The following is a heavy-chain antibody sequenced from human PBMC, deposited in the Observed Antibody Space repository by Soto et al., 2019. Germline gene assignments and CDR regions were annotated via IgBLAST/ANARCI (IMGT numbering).Heavy chain of an antibody. CDR2: MNPNSGNT. CDR1: GYTFTSYD. D-gene: IGHD3-10*01. CDR3: ARGGVFFFAAPTNPFDY. V-gene: IGHV1-8*01. Sequence: ASVKVSCKASGYTFTSYDINWVRQATGQGLKWMGWMNPNSGNTGYAQKFQGRVTMTRNTSISTAYMELSSLRSEDTAVYYCARGGVFFFAAPTNPFDYWGQGTLVNVSS. J-gene: IGHJ4*02.